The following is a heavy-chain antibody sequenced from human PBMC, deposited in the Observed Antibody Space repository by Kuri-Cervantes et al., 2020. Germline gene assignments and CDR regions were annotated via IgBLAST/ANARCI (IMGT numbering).Heavy chain of an antibody. D-gene: IGHD1-7*01. V-gene: IGHV3-23*01. CDR2: ISASGGST. CDR1: GFTFSNYA. J-gene: IGHJ4*02. CDR3: AKGIVGTTSGYFDY. Sequence: GESLKISCAASGFTFSNYAMSWVRQAPGKGLEWVSVISASGGSTYYADSVKGRFTISRDKSKNTLYMQMNSLRVEDTALYYCAKGIVGTTSGYFDYWGQGTLVTVSS.